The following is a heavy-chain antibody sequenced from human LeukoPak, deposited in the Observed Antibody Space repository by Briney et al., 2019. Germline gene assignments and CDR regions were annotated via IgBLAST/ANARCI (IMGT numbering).Heavy chain of an antibody. CDR2: INSDGSIT. J-gene: IGHJ4*02. CDR1: GFTFSSYW. CDR3: SREAKLERRLVVY. Sequence: GGSLRLSCAASGFTFSSYWMHWVRQAPGKGLVWVSHINSDGSITRYADSVKGRFTISRDNAKNSVYLQMNSLRAEDTAVYYCSREAKLERRLVVYWGQGTLVTVSS. D-gene: IGHD1-1*01. V-gene: IGHV3-74*01.